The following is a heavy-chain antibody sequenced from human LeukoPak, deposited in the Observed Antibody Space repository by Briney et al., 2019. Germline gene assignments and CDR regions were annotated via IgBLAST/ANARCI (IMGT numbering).Heavy chain of an antibody. D-gene: IGHD3-10*01. CDR2: ISSSTNTI. CDR3: ARESGFGELFPYAFDI. V-gene: IGHV3-48*04. Sequence: GGSLRLSCEVSGFPFTLYNMNWVRQAPGKGREWLSYISSSTNTIYYADSVKGRFTISRDNAKNSLYLQMNGLGAEDTAVYYCARESGFGELFPYAFDIWGQGTVVTVSS. J-gene: IGHJ3*02. CDR1: GFPFTLYN.